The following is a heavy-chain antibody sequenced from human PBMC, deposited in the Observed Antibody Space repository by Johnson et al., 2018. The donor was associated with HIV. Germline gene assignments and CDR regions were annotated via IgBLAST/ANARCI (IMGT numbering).Heavy chain of an antibody. Sequence: VQLVESGGGLVQPGRSLRLSCAASGFTFDDYAMHWVRQAPGKGLEWVSGISWNSGSIGYADSVKGRFTISRDNAKNSLYLQMNSLRAEDTALYYCAKAVSGSYDDAFDIWVQGTMVTVSS. V-gene: IGHV3-9*01. CDR2: ISWNSGSI. CDR1: GFTFDDYA. J-gene: IGHJ3*02. D-gene: IGHD1-26*01. CDR3: AKAVSGSYDDAFDI.